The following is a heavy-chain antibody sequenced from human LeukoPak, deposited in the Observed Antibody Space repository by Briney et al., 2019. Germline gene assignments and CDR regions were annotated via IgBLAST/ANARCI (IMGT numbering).Heavy chain of an antibody. V-gene: IGHV1-24*01. D-gene: IGHD6-19*01. CDR3: AIAVAGVGFVDY. CDR1: GYTLTELS. CDR2: FDPEDGET. J-gene: IGHJ4*02. Sequence: GASVKVSCKVSGYTLTELSMHWVRQAPGKGREWMGGFDPEDGETIYAQKFQGRVTTTEDTSTDTAYMELSSLRSEDTAVYYCAIAVAGVGFVDYWGQGTLVTVSS.